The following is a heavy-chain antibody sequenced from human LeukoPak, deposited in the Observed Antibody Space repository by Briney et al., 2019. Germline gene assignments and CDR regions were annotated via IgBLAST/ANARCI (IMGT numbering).Heavy chain of an antibody. V-gene: IGHV3-23*01. J-gene: IGHJ6*03. CDR2: ISGSGGST. D-gene: IGHD3-9*01. CDR3: VRDGPRHYYDILTGYYYQDYYYMDV. CDR1: GFTFSSYA. Sequence: PGGSLRLSCAASGFTFSSYAMSWVRQAPGKGLEWVSAISGSGGSTYYADSVKGRFTISRDNSKNSLYLQMNSLRAEDTAVYYCVRDGPRHYYDILTGYYYQDYYYMDVWGKGTTVTVSS.